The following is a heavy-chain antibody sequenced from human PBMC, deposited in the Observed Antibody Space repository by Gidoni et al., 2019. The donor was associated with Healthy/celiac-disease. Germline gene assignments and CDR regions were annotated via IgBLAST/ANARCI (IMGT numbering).Heavy chain of an antibody. D-gene: IGHD6-13*01. Sequence: QVQLVESGGGVVQPGWSLRLSRAASGFTFSSYGMHWVRQAPGKGLEWVAVISYDGSNKYYADSVKGRFTISRDNSKNTLYLQMNSLRAEDTAVYYCAKERIAAAGTSHKAFDYWGQGTLVTVSS. J-gene: IGHJ4*02. CDR2: ISYDGSNK. V-gene: IGHV3-30*18. CDR1: GFTFSSYG. CDR3: AKERIAAAGTSHKAFDY.